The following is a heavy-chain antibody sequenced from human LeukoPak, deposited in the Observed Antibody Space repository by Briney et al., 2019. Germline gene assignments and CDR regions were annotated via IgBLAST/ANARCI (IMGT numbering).Heavy chain of an antibody. CDR3: ARGYDYGDYFDY. D-gene: IGHD4-17*01. V-gene: IGHV3-21*01. CDR1: GFTFSSYS. CDR2: ISSSSSYI. Sequence: GGSLRLSCAASGFTFSSYSMNWVRRAPGKGLEWVSSISSSSSYIYYADSVKGRFTISRDNAKNSLYLQMNSLRAEDTAVYYCARGYDYGDYFDYWGQGTLVTVSS. J-gene: IGHJ4*02.